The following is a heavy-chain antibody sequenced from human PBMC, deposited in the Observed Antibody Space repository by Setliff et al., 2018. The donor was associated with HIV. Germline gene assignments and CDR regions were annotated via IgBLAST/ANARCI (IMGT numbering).Heavy chain of an antibody. J-gene: IGHJ4*02. V-gene: IGHV4-59*11. CDR2: IYSTGST. CDR3: AKGAGFYGDYTFDH. CDR1: GPSINIHY. D-gene: IGHD4-17*01. Sequence: PSETLSLTCTVSGPSINIHYWSWIRQSPGKGFEWIGYIYSTGSTNYNPSLQSRVTISMVASRNQFSLKVTSVTAADTAVYYCAKGAGFYGDYTFDHWGQGRXXXVSS.